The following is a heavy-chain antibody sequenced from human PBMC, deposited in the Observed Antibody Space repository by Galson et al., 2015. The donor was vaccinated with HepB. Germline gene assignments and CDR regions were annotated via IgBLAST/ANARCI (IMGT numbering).Heavy chain of an antibody. CDR1: GFTFGDYA. D-gene: IGHD3-10*01. V-gene: IGHV3-49*03. J-gene: IGHJ6*02. CDR3: NEPFGESPLWWYYYGMDV. Sequence: SLRLSCAASGFTFGDYAMSWFRQAPGKGLEWVGFIRSKAYGWTTEYAASVKGRFTISRDDSKSIAYLQMNSLKTEDTAVYYCNEPFGESPLWWYYYGMDVWGQGTTVTVSS. CDR2: IRSKAYGWTT.